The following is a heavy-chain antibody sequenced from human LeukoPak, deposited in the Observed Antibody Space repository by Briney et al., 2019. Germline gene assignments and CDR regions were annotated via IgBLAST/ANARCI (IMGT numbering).Heavy chain of an antibody. Sequence: SETLSHTCTVSGGSISSYYWSWIRQPPGKGLEWIGYIYTSGSTNYNPSLKSRVTISVDTSKNQFSLKLSSVTAADTAVYYCARLRPVVDHYFDYWGQGTLVAVSS. CDR1: GGSISSYY. D-gene: IGHD2-15*01. CDR2: IYTSGST. CDR3: ARLRPVVDHYFDY. J-gene: IGHJ4*02. V-gene: IGHV4-4*09.